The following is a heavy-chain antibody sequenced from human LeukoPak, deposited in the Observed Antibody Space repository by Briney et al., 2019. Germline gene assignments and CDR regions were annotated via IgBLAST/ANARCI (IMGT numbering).Heavy chain of an antibody. CDR2: INHSGST. CDR1: GGSFSGYC. D-gene: IGHD2-2*01. Sequence: SETLSLTCAVYGGSFSGYCWSWIRQPPGKGLEGIGEINHSGSTNYNPSLKSRVTISVDTSKNQFSLKLSSVTAADTAVYYCARGLPPRLGYCSSTSCYLLGRANWFDPWGQGTLVTVSS. V-gene: IGHV4-34*01. J-gene: IGHJ5*02. CDR3: ARGLPPRLGYCSSTSCYLLGRANWFDP.